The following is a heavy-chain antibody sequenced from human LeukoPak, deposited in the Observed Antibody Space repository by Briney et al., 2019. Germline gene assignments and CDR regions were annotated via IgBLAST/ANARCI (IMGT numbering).Heavy chain of an antibody. CDR2: IWYDGSNK. D-gene: IGHD4-11*01. CDR1: GFTFSSYG. J-gene: IGHJ3*02. Sequence: GGSLRLSCAASGFTFSSYGMHWLRQAPGKGLEGVAVIWYDGSNKYYADSVKGRFTITRDKSKNTLYLQMNSLRAEDTAVYYCARDGDSNYGLFFAFDMWGQGTMVTVSS. V-gene: IGHV3-33*01. CDR3: ARDGDSNYGLFFAFDM.